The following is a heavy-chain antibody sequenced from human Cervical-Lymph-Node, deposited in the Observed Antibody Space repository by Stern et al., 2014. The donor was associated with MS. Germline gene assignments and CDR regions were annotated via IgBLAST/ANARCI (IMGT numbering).Heavy chain of an antibody. Sequence: EVQLEESGGGLVQPGGSLKLSCAASGFTFSASAMHWVRQASGKGLEWVGRIRTKPNNYATIYDASVKGRFTISRDDSENTVFLQMNNLKIEDTAVYYCKTKEYWGQETLVTVSS. V-gene: IGHV3-73*01. CDR3: KTKEY. J-gene: IGHJ4*02. CDR2: IRTKPNNYAT. CDR1: GFTFSASA.